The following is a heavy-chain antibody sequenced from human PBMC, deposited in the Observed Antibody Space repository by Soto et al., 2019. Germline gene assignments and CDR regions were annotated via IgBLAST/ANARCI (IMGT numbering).Heavy chain of an antibody. J-gene: IGHJ3*02. CDR3: ARHADNGYVIQRAFDI. CDR2: IYYGRDT. D-gene: IGHD5-12*01. Sequence: QLQLQESGPGLVKPSETLSLTCTVSDGSISSSGYYWGWIRQPPGKGLEWIGSIYYGRDTYYTPSLKSRITISIDTSRNQFSLKLSSVTAADTAVYYCARHADNGYVIQRAFDIWGQGTMVTVSS. CDR1: DGSISSSGYY. V-gene: IGHV4-39*01.